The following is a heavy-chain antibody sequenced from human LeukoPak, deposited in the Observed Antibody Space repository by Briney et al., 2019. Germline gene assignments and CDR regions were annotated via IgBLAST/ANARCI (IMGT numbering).Heavy chain of an antibody. D-gene: IGHD4-23*01. CDR3: ARRWDGPTNWFDP. J-gene: IGHJ5*02. V-gene: IGHV4-59*05. CDR2: IYYSGST. CDR1: GASISSYF. Sequence: KPSETLSLTCTVSGASISSYFWTWIRQPPGKGLEWIGTIYYSGSTYYNPSLKSRVTISVDTSKNRFSLKLSPVTAADTAVHYCARRWDGPTNWFDPWGQGTLVTVSS.